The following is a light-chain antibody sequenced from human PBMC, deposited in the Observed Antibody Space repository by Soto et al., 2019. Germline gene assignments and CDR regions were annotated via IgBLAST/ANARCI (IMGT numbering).Light chain of an antibody. J-gene: IGLJ2*01. Sequence: QTVVTHEPSFSVSPGGTVTRTCGLSSGSVSTSYYPSWYQQTPGQAPRTLIYSTDSRSSGVPDRFSGSILGNKAALTITGAHADDDSDYYCVLYMGSGISVFGGGTKLTVL. V-gene: IGLV8-61*01. CDR3: VLYMGSGISV. CDR2: STD. CDR1: SGSVSTSYY.